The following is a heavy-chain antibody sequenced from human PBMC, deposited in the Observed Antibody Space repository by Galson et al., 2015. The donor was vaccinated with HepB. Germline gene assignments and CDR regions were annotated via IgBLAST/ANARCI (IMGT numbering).Heavy chain of an antibody. CDR1: GFTFSSYA. V-gene: IGHV3-48*02. CDR2: ISSGSSTV. CDR3: ARDRVPGYYKRYDHYGMDV. Sequence: LRLSCAASGFTFSSYAMSWIRQAPGKGLEWVSYISSGSSTVHYVDPEKGRFTISRDNAKNSLYLQMNSLRDEDTAVYYCARDRVPGYYKRYDHYGMDVGGQGTTVTVSS. J-gene: IGHJ6*02. D-gene: IGHD3-9*01.